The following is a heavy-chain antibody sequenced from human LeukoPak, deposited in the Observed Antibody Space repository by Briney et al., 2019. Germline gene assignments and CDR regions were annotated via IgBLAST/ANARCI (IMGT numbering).Heavy chain of an antibody. V-gene: IGHV4-59*01. CDR1: GGSISSYY. D-gene: IGHD6-6*01. J-gene: IGHJ3*02. Sequence: SETLSLTCTVSGGSISSYYWSWIRQPPGKGLEWIGYMYYSGSTNYNPSLKSRVTISVDTSKNQLSLKLNSVTAADTAVYYCAGDIEDRSAFDIWGQGTMVTVSS. CDR3: AGDIEDRSAFDI. CDR2: MYYSGST.